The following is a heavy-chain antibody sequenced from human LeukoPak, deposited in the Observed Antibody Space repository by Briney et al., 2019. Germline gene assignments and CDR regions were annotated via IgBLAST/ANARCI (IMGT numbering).Heavy chain of an antibody. J-gene: IGHJ6*02. CDR3: ARDGPRDFWSADLRADYGMDV. Sequence: GGSLRLSCAASGFTFSSYAMSWVRQAPGKGLAWVSTISGGSGSTYCADSVKGRFTISRDNSKNTLYLQMNSLRAEDTAVYYCARDGPRDFWSADLRADYGMDVWGQGTTVTVSS. CDR2: ISGGSGST. V-gene: IGHV3-23*01. D-gene: IGHD3-3*01. CDR1: GFTFSSYA.